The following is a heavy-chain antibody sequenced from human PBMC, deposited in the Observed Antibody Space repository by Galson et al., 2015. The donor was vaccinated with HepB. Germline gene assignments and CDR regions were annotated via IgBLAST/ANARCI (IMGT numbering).Heavy chain of an antibody. V-gene: IGHV3-33*01. CDR1: GFTFSSYG. D-gene: IGHD3-10*01. Sequence: SLRLSCAASGFTFSSYGMHWVRQAPGKGLEWVAVIWYDGSNKYYADSVKGRFTISRDNSKNTLYLQMNSLRAEDTAVYYCAREGIMVRGVIIDTVFDYWGQGTLVTVSS. CDR3: AREGIMVRGVIIDTVFDY. CDR2: IWYDGSNK. J-gene: IGHJ4*02.